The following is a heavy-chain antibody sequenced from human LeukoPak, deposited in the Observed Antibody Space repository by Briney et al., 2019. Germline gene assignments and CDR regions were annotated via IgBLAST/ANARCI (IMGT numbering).Heavy chain of an antibody. Sequence: GGSLRLSCAASGFTFSSYAMHWVRQAPGKGLEWVAVISYDGSNKYYADSAKGRFTISRDNSKNTLYLQMNTLRAEDTAVYYCAKDREYSYVYDAFDIWGQGTLVTVSS. V-gene: IGHV3-30-3*02. D-gene: IGHD3-16*01. J-gene: IGHJ3*02. CDR1: GFTFSSYA. CDR2: ISYDGSNK. CDR3: AKDREYSYVYDAFDI.